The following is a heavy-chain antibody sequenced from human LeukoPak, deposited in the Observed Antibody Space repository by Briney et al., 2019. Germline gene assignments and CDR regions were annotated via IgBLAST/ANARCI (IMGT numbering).Heavy chain of an antibody. D-gene: IGHD6-6*01. J-gene: IGHJ4*02. V-gene: IGHV1-2*02. CDR2: INPNSGGT. CDR3: ARVLDIAARYFDY. CDR1: GYTLSSYG. Sequence: ASVKVSCKASGYTLSSYGISWVRQAPGQGLEWMGWINPNSGGTNYAQKFQGRVTMTRDTSISTAYMELSRLRSDDTAVYYCARVLDIAARYFDYWGQGTLVTVSS.